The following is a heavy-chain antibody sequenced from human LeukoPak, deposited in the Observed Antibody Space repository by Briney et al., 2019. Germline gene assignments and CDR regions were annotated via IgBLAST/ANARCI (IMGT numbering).Heavy chain of an antibody. J-gene: IGHJ5*02. CDR2: MNPNSGNT. Sequence: SVKVSCHASGYTFPIYDLNWVRQATGQGLEWVGWMNPNSGNTGYAQKFQGRVTMTRNTSISTAYMELSSLRSEDTAVYYCARSSVDTAMVALVHWFDRWGQGTLVTVSS. CDR3: ARSSVDTAMVALVHWFDR. D-gene: IGHD5-18*01. CDR1: GYTFPIYD. V-gene: IGHV1-8*01.